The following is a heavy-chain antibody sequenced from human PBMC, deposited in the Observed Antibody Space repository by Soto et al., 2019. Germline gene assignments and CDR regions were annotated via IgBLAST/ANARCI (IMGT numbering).Heavy chain of an antibody. CDR1: GFTFSSDG. CDR2: ISSRSDVI. Sequence: GGSLRLSCAASGFTFSSDGMNWVRQAPGMGLEWISYISSRSDVIFCADSMKGRFTISRDNAKSSLYLQMDSLRAEDTAVYYCAREADYVNWFDPWGQGTLVTVSS. V-gene: IGHV3-48*01. D-gene: IGHD4-17*01. J-gene: IGHJ5*02. CDR3: AREADYVNWFDP.